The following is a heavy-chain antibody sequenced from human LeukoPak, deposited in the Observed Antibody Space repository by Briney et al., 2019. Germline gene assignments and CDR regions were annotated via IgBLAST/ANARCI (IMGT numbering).Heavy chain of an antibody. Sequence: SAVSLRLTCAGSGFYFINSWIIWLRQPQGQEREGVVHIKRKSDDETTKYAAHVKGRFSISRDDSKNTVYLQMNSRRIEDTGVYYCTTSGGNWDYFDYWGQGTLVTVSS. V-gene: IGHV3-15*01. CDR1: GFYFINSW. CDR2: IKRKSDDETT. D-gene: IGHD7-27*01. J-gene: IGHJ4*02. CDR3: TTSGGNWDYFDY.